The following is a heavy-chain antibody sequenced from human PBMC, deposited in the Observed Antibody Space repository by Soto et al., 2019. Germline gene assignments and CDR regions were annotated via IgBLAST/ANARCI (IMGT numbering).Heavy chain of an antibody. D-gene: IGHD6-6*01. J-gene: IGHJ6*02. Sequence: GESLKISCKGSGYSFISYWISWVRQMPGKGLEWMGRIDPSDSYTNYSPSFQGHVTISADKSISTAYLQWSSLKASDTAMYYCAIHRRGSSSSSYYYHGMDVWGQGTTVTVSS. CDR2: IDPSDSYT. CDR3: AIHRRGSSSSSYYYHGMDV. CDR1: GYSFISYW. V-gene: IGHV5-10-1*01.